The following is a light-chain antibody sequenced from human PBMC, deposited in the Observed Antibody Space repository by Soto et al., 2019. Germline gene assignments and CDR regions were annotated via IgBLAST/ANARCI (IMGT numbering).Light chain of an antibody. J-gene: IGKJ1*01. V-gene: IGKV3-15*01. CDR2: AAS. CDR1: QTIDNK. CDR3: QQYKDWRT. Sequence: IVMTQSPATLSLSPGERATLSCRASQTIDNKLAWYQQRPGQAPSLLIYAASIRATGIPARFSGSGSGTEFPLTISGLQSEDFGVYYWQQYKDWRTFGQGTNVDIK.